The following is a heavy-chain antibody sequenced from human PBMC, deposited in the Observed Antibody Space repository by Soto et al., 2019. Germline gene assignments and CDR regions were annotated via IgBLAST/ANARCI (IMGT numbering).Heavy chain of an antibody. V-gene: IGHV1-69*02. J-gene: IGHJ3*02. Sequence: QVQLVQSGAEVKKPGSSVKVSCKASGGTFSSYTISWVRQAPGQGLEWMGRIIPILGIANYAQKFQGRVTITEDKSTSTAYMELSSLRSEDTAVYYCARGQRVARPYDAFDIWGQGTMVTVSS. CDR2: IIPILGIA. CDR3: ARGQRVARPYDAFDI. D-gene: IGHD5-12*01. CDR1: GGTFSSYT.